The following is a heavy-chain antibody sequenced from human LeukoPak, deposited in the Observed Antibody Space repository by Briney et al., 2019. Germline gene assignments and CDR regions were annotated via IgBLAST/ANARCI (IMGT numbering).Heavy chain of an antibody. CDR3: ARNGYSYGSLDYFDY. CDR2: ISYAGSSK. V-gene: IGHV3-30*03. Sequence: GSLRLSCAASGFSFSSYGMHWVRQAPGKGLEWVAVISYAGSSKLYADSVKGRFTLSRDNSKNTLYLQMNSLSAEDTAVYYCARNGYSYGSLDYFDYWGQGTLVTVSS. CDR1: GFSFSSYG. D-gene: IGHD5-18*01. J-gene: IGHJ4*02.